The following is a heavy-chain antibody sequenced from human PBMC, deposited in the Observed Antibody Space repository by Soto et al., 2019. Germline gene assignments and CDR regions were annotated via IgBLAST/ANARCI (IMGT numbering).Heavy chain of an antibody. CDR1: GGTFSSYT. Sequence: SVKVSCKASGGTFSSYTISWVRQAPGQGLEWMGRIIPILGIANYAQKFQGRVTITADKSTSTAYMELSSLRSEDTAVYYCARDLGYCSGGSCRTAHDAFDIWGQGTMVTVSS. CDR3: ARDLGYCSGGSCRTAHDAFDI. D-gene: IGHD2-15*01. CDR2: IIPILGIA. V-gene: IGHV1-69*04. J-gene: IGHJ3*02.